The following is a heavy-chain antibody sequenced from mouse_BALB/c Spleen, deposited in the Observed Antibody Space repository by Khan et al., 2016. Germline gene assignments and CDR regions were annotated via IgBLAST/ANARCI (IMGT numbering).Heavy chain of an antibody. CDR2: IWWNDNK. V-gene: IGHV8-11*01. Sequence: QVTLQESGPGILQPSQTLSLTCSFSGYSLNTYGMGVGWLRQPSGKGLEWLAHIWWNDNKSYNTALKSRLTISKDTSNNQVFLRIASVDTADTASYYCARRARWDGAYWGQGTLVTVSA. CDR1: GYSLNTYGMG. J-gene: IGHJ3*01. D-gene: IGHD4-1*01. CDR3: ARRARWDGAY.